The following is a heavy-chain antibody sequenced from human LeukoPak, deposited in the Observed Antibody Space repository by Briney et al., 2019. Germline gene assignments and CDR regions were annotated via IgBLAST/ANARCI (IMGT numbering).Heavy chain of an antibody. CDR1: GFTFSSYS. V-gene: IGHV3-21*01. Sequence: GGSLRLSCAASGFTFSSYSMNWVRQAPGKGLEWVSSISSSSSYIYYADSVKGRFTISRDNAKNSLYLQMNSLRAEDTAVYYCARVSAWRLHDAFDIWGQGTMVTVSS. CDR3: ARVSAWRLHDAFDI. CDR2: ISSSSSYI. J-gene: IGHJ3*02.